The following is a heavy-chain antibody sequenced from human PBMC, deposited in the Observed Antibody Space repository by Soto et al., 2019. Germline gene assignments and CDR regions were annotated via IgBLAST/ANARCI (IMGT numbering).Heavy chain of an antibody. CDR3: ARRGRAAAGSYFDY. J-gene: IGHJ4*02. V-gene: IGHV4-59*08. CDR1: GGSISSYY. Sequence: SETLSLTCTVSGGSISSYYRSWIRQPPGKGLEWIGYIYYSGSTNYNPSLKSRVTISVDTSKNQFSLKLSSVTAADTAVYYCARRGRAAAGSYFDYWGQGTLVTVSS. CDR2: IYYSGST. D-gene: IGHD6-13*01.